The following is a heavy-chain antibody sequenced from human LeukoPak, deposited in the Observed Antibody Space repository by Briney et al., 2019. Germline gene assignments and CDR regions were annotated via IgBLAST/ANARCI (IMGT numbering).Heavy chain of an antibody. CDR1: GGSFSTYQ. Sequence: PSETLSLTCTVSGGSFSTYQWTWLRQTAGRGLQWIGRIYTSGSTNYNPSLKSRVTMSVDTSKNQFSLKLSSVTAADTAVYYCARLMYDSSGYSLGMDVWGKGTTVTVSS. D-gene: IGHD3-22*01. V-gene: IGHV4-4*07. J-gene: IGHJ6*03. CDR3: ARLMYDSSGYSLGMDV. CDR2: IYTSGST.